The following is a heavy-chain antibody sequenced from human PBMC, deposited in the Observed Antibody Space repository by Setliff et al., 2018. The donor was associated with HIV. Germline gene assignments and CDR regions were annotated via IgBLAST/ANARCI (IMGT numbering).Heavy chain of an antibody. CDR2: IHYSGSAA. J-gene: IGHJ4*02. D-gene: IGHD3-10*01. Sequence: SETLSLTCTVSGGSVSTTNYYWSWIRQPPGKGLEWIGYIHYSGSAAYYSPSLQSRVIISTDTRNHFSLNLYSITAADTAVYYCARYRSGDTDISLDYWGQGALVTVSS. V-gene: IGHV4-61*03. CDR1: GGSVSTTNYY. CDR3: ARYRSGDTDISLDY.